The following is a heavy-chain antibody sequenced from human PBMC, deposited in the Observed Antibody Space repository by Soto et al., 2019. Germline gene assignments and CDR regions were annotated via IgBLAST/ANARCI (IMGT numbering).Heavy chain of an antibody. D-gene: IGHD2-21*02. J-gene: IGHJ4*02. Sequence: GGSLRLSCAVSGFTFSAYTMNWVRQAPGKGLEWVSSITYDSAYIYYADSVKGRFTISRDNAKNSLYLQMNSLRAEDTAVYYCARQLGSACYEDWGQGILVTVSS. CDR3: ARQLGSACYED. CDR2: ITYDSAYI. V-gene: IGHV3-21*01. CDR1: GFTFSAYT.